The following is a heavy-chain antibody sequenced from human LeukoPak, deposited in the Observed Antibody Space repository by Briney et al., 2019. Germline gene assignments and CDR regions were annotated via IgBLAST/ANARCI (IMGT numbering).Heavy chain of an antibody. CDR3: ARGVDL. V-gene: IGHV4-34*01. CDR1: SGSLSGYY. CDR2: ITHSGSP. Sequence: RPTETLSLTCGVSSGSLSGYYWRWIRQPPGGGLEWLGEITHSGSPNYNPSLKSRVTISGDTSKKQFSLNHKSVSAADTGVYYCARGVDLWGRGTPVTVSS. J-gene: IGHJ2*01.